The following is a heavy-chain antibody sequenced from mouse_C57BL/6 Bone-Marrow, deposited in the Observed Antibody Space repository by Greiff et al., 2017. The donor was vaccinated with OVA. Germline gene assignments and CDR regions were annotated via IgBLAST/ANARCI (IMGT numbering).Heavy chain of an antibody. V-gene: IGHV5-17*01. CDR1: GFTFSDYG. CDR3: ARNGYGDY. J-gene: IGHJ4*01. D-gene: IGHD2-2*01. CDR2: ISSGSSTI. Sequence: DVKVEESGGGLVKPGGSLKLSCAASGFTFSDYGMHWVRQAPEKGLEWVAYISSGSSTIYYADTVKGRFTISRDNAKNTLFLQMTSLRSEDTAMYYCARNGYGDYWGQGTSVTVSS.